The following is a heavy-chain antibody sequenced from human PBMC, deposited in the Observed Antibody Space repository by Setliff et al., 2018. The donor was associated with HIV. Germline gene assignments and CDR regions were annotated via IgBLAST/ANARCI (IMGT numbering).Heavy chain of an antibody. CDR3: ARARYSSGYYVSFDY. CDR2: SRNKAHGYTT. V-gene: IGHV3-72*01. D-gene: IGHD6-19*01. J-gene: IGHJ4*02. Sequence: GGSLRLSCAASGFTLSDHYMDWVRQAPGKGLEWVGRSRNKAHGYTTEYAASVKGRFTISRDDSKNSVYLQMNSLKTEDTAVYYCARARYSSGYYVSFDYWGQGTLVTVSS. CDR1: GFTLSDHY.